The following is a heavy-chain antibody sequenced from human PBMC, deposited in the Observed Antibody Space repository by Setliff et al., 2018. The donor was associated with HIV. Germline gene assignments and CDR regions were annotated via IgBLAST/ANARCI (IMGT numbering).Heavy chain of an antibody. D-gene: IGHD3-10*01. CDR2: FIPILGIA. CDR1: GGTFSTYG. V-gene: IGHV1-69*10. J-gene: IGHJ4*02. Sequence: SVKVSCKASGGTFSTYGISWVRQAPGQGLEWMGGFIPILGIANYAQKFQGRVTITADESTSTAYMELSSLRSEDTAVYYCAREPAGSGSGSFGFWGQGTLVTVSS. CDR3: AREPAGSGSGSFGF.